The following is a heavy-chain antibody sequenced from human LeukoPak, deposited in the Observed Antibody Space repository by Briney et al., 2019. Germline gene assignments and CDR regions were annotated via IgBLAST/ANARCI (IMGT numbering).Heavy chain of an antibody. CDR1: GGSISGGGYY. D-gene: IGHD3-16*02. CDR3: ARDIVGSYGMDV. Sequence: SQTLSLTCTVSGGSISGGGYYWSWIRQHPGKGLEWIGYIYYSGSTYYNPSLKSRVTISVDTSKNQFSLKLSSVTAADTAVYYCARDIVGSYGMDVWGQGTTVTVSS. CDR2: IYYSGST. V-gene: IGHV4-31*03. J-gene: IGHJ6*02.